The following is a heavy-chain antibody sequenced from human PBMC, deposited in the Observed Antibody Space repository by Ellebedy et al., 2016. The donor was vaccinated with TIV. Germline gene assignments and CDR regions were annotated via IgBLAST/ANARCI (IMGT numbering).Heavy chain of an antibody. J-gene: IGHJ5*02. CDR2: IYQDGSEK. V-gene: IGHV3-7*01. Sequence: GESLKISCTASGFSFRSYWMGWVRQAPGKGLEWVANIYQDGSEKYYVDSVEGRFTVSRDNAKNSLYLQVKSLRAEDTAVYYCARRGSYGDYAVQVNSWFDTWGRGTLVAVSS. CDR1: GFSFRSYW. CDR3: ARRGSYGDYAVQVNSWFDT. D-gene: IGHD4-17*01.